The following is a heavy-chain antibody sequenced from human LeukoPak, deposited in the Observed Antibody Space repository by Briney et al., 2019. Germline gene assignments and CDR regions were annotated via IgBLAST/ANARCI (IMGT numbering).Heavy chain of an antibody. J-gene: IGHJ6*03. CDR3: AREVSAYYDFWSGYLPGSASRVYYYYMDV. Sequence: GGSLRLSCAASGFTFSSYVMNWVRQAPGKGLEWVSGINWNGGSTGYADSVKGRFTISRDNAKNSLYLQMNSLRAEDTALYYCAREVSAYYDFWSGYLPGSASRVYYYYMDVWGKGTTVTVSS. CDR2: INWNGGST. D-gene: IGHD3-3*01. CDR1: GFTFSSYV. V-gene: IGHV3-20*04.